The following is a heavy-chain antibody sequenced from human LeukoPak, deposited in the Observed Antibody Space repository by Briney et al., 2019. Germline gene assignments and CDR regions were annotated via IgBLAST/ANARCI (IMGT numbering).Heavy chain of an antibody. D-gene: IGHD2-21*01. CDR2: INEHGNQK. V-gene: IGHV3-7*01. J-gene: IGHJ4*02. CDR3: ARDRDFARDY. CDR1: GFTSSHFW. Sequence: GGSLRLSCAASGFTSSHFWMSWVRQAPGKGLEWVANINEHGNQKYYVDSLDGRFTISRDNAKNSLFLQMDSLKDEDTAVYYCARDRDFARDYWGQGALVTVSS.